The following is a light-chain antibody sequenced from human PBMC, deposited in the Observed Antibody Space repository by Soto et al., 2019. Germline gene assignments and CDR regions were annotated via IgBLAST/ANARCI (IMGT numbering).Light chain of an antibody. V-gene: IGKV3-15*01. CDR2: EAF. Sequence: EIVMTQSPATLSVSPGERATLSCRASHRVSSYLAWYQQKPDQAPRLLIYEAFTRATGIPARFSGSGSGTEFTLTISSLQSEDFAVYYCQQYNNWPRTFGAGTKVDIK. CDR3: QQYNNWPRT. J-gene: IGKJ4*01. CDR1: HRVSSY.